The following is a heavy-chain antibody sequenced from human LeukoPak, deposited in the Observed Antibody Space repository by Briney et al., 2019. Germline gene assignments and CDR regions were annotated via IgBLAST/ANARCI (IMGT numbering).Heavy chain of an antibody. Sequence: SETLSLTCAVYGGSFSGYYWSWIRQPPGKGLEWIGEINHSGSTNYNPSLKSRVTISVDTSKNQFSLKLSSVTAADTAVYYCARAEGYCSSTSCSEYFRHWGQGTLVTVSS. D-gene: IGHD2-2*01. CDR3: ARAEGYCSSTSCSEYFRH. J-gene: IGHJ1*01. CDR2: INHSGST. V-gene: IGHV4-34*01. CDR1: GGSFSGYY.